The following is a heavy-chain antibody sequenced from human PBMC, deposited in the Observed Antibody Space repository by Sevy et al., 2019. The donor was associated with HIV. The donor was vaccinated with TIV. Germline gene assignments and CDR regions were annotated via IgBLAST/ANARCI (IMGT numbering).Heavy chain of an antibody. Sequence: GGSLRLSCAASGFAFSSHAMHWVRQAPGKGLEWVATISYEGTETFYAASVGGRFTISRDNSKNMLSLQINSLRPEDTAVYSCARDGLFSIEWYPHYWGHGTLVTVSS. D-gene: IGHD3-3*02. J-gene: IGHJ4*01. CDR2: ISYEGTET. CDR3: ARDGLFSIEWYPHY. V-gene: IGHV3-30-3*01. CDR1: GFAFSSHA.